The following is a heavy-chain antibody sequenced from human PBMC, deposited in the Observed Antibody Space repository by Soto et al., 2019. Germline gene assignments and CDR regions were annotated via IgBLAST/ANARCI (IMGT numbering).Heavy chain of an antibody. CDR2: ISATGGGT. V-gene: IGHV3-23*01. CDR3: AKDRRAGGSSAFYFDF. Sequence: GSLRLSCAASGFKFSNYAMSWVRQAPGKGLEWVSLISATGGGTYYADSVKGRFTISRDNSHNTLYLQVHSLTAEDTAVYYCAKDRRAGGSSAFYFDFWGQGAQVTVSS. D-gene: IGHD3-16*01. CDR1: GFKFSNYA. J-gene: IGHJ4*02.